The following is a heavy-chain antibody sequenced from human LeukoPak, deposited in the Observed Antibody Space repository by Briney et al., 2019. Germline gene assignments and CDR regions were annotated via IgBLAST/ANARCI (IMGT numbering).Heavy chain of an antibody. CDR1: GFTFSTHS. V-gene: IGHV3-74*01. CDR2: INSDGSST. CDR3: AKDMWRFGELDYDY. J-gene: IGHJ4*02. Sequence: QPGGSLRLSCTASGFTFSTHSMHWVRQAPGKGPVWVSRINSDGSSTRYADSVTGRLTISRDNAKNTVYLQMNSLRAEDTAVYYCAKDMWRFGELDYDYWGQGTLVTVSS. D-gene: IGHD3-10*01.